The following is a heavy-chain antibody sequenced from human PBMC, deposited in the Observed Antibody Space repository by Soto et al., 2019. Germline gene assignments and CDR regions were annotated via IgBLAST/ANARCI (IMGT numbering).Heavy chain of an antibody. CDR2: ITWNSDMI. CDR3: AKVGYDFVYSAMDV. V-gene: IGHV3-9*01. D-gene: IGHD2-2*01. Sequence: GGSLRLSCTASGFTFGEFAMHWVRRPPGKGLEWVASITWNSDMIAYADSVKGRFTISRDNGENSLYLQLRSLRREDTAVYYCAKVGYDFVYSAMDVWGLGTTVT. J-gene: IGHJ6*01. CDR1: GFTFGEFA.